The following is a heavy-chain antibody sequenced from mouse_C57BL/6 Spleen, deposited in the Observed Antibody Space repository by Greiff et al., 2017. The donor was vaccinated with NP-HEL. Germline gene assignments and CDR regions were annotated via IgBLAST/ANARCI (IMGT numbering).Heavy chain of an antibody. CDR3: ASYSSGYRYFDY. Sequence: QVQLKQSGAELVRPGTSVKVSCKASGYAFTNYLIEWVKQRPGQGLEWIGVINPGSGGTNYNEKFKGKATLTADKSSSTAYMQLSSLTSEDSAVYFCASYSSGYRYFDYWGQGTTLTVSS. V-gene: IGHV1-54*01. CDR2: INPGSGGT. J-gene: IGHJ2*01. CDR1: GYAFTNYL. D-gene: IGHD3-2*02.